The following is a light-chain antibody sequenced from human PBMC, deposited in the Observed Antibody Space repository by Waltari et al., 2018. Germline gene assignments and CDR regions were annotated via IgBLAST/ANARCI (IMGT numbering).Light chain of an antibody. CDR1: QGISDY. Sequence: DIQMTQSPSSVSASVAERVTFTCRASQGISDYLAWFQQRPGKAPKSLIYAASRLQSGVPSRFNGTGSGTDFALTITSLQPEDFATYYCHHYNSYPWSFGQGTKLEI. CDR3: HHYNSYPWS. J-gene: IGKJ2*04. CDR2: AAS. V-gene: IGKV1-16*01.